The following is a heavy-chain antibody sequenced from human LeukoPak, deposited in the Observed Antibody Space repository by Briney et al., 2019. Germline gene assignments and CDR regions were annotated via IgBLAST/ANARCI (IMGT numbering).Heavy chain of an antibody. D-gene: IGHD5-18*01. V-gene: IGHV3-30*02. CDR1: GFTFSTYG. Sequence: GSLRPSCAASGFTFSTYGMPWVRQAPGKGLEWLAFIRNDGSNKYYADSVKGRFTNSRDNSKNTVYLQMDSLRTEDTAVYYCARTDSFGMDVWGQGTTVTVSS. CDR2: IRNDGSNK. CDR3: ARTDSFGMDV. J-gene: IGHJ6*02.